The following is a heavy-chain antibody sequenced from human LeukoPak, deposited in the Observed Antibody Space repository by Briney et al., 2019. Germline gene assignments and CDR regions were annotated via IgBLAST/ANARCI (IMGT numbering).Heavy chain of an antibody. D-gene: IGHD6-13*01. Sequence: SVKVSYEASGGTFSSYAISWVRQAPGQGPEWMGGIIPIFGTANYAQKFQGRVTITADESTSTAYMELSSPRSEDTAVYYCARPSGYSSSWYSDYWGQGTLVTVSS. CDR1: GGTFSSYA. V-gene: IGHV1-69*13. J-gene: IGHJ4*02. CDR2: IIPIFGTA. CDR3: ARPSGYSSSWYSDY.